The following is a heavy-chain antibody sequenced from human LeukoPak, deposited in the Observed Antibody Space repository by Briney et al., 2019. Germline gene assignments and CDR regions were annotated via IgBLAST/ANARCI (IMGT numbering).Heavy chain of an antibody. V-gene: IGHV3-48*03. CDR3: ARERIGDDAFDI. CDR2: ISSSGSTI. CDR1: GFTFSSYE. D-gene: IGHD2-15*01. J-gene: IGHJ3*02. Sequence: GGSLRLSCAASGFTFSSYEMNWVRQAPGKGLEWVSYISSSGSTIYYADSVKGRFTISRDNAKNSLYLQMNSLRAEDTAVYHCARERIGDDAFDIWGQGTMVTVSS.